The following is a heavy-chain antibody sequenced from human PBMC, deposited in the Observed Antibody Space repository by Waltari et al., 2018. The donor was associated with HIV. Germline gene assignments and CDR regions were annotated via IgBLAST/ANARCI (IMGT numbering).Heavy chain of an antibody. CDR1: GFTFSTSN. Sequence: EVQLVESGGGLVKPGGSLGLACAASGFTFSTSNMNWVRQAPGKGLEWISSISSSTTYKNYAESVKGRFTISRDNAKKSLYLQMNSLRAEDTAVYYCARDWSAYDEPDYYYAMDVWGQGTTVTVSS. CDR3: ARDWSAYDEPDYYYAMDV. J-gene: IGHJ6*02. V-gene: IGHV3-21*02. CDR2: ISSSTTYK. D-gene: IGHD3-3*01.